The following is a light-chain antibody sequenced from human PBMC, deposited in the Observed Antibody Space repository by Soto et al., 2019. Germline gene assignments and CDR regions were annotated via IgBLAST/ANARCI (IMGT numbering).Light chain of an antibody. CDR2: DVS. J-gene: IGLJ1*01. Sequence: QSLVTQPASVSGASGQSITISCTGTSSEVGGYNYVSWYQQHPGKAPKLMIYDVSNRPSGVSNRFSGSKSGNTASLTISGLQAEDEADYYCSSYTSSSTLYVFGTGTKVTVL. CDR1: SSEVGGYNY. CDR3: SSYTSSSTLYV. V-gene: IGLV2-14*01.